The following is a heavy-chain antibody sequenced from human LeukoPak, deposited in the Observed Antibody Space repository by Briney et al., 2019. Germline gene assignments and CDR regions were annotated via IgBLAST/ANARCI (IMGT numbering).Heavy chain of an antibody. V-gene: IGHV1-2*02. D-gene: IGHD7-27*01. CDR3: ARDRSKRLGIDY. Sequence: GASVKVSCKASGYTFTGYYMHWVRQAPGQGLEWMGWINPISGGTNYAQKFQGRVTMTRDTSISTAYMELSRLRSDDTAVYYCARDRSKRLGIDYWGQGTLVTVSS. CDR1: GYTFTGYY. CDR2: INPISGGT. J-gene: IGHJ4*02.